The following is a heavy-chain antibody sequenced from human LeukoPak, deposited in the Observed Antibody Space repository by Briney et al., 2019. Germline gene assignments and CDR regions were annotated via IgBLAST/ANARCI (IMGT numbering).Heavy chain of an antibody. J-gene: IGHJ4*02. CDR1: GASINIDY. Sequence: SETLSLTCTVSGASINIDYWTWVRQVAGKGLEWIGRIFASGSTNYNPYLRSRITMSVDTSKNQFSLDLSSVTAADTGVYYCVRGWAPRGEKSSFASWGQGTLVTVSS. V-gene: IGHV4-4*07. D-gene: IGHD3-10*01. CDR2: IFASGST. CDR3: VRGWAPRGEKSSFAS.